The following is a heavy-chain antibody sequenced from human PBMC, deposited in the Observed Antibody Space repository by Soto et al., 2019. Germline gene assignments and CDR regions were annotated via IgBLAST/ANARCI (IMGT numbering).Heavy chain of an antibody. V-gene: IGHV3-30-3*01. Sequence: PEGALRLSCAASGFTLSSYAMHLVRQAPGKGLEWVAVISYDGSNKYYADSVKGRFTISRDNSKNTLYLQMNSLRVEDTAVYYCARDLSRRGYGTAVFDIWGQGTMVTVS. CDR1: GFTLSSYA. D-gene: IGHD5-18*01. CDR3: ARDLSRRGYGTAVFDI. J-gene: IGHJ3*02. CDR2: ISYDGSNK.